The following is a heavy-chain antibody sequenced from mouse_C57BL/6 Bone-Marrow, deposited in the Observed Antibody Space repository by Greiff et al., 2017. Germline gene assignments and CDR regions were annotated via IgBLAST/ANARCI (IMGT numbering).Heavy chain of an antibody. CDR3: ARHGYYFDY. V-gene: IGHV1-42*01. CDR2: INPSTGGT. J-gene: IGHJ2*01. Sequence: EVQLQQSGPELVKPGASVKISCKASGYSFTGYYMTWVKQSPEKSLEWIGEINPSTGGTTYNQKFKAKATLTVDKSSSTAYMQLKSLTSEDSAVYYCARHGYYFDYWGQGTTLTVSS. D-gene: IGHD1-2*01. CDR1: GYSFTGYY.